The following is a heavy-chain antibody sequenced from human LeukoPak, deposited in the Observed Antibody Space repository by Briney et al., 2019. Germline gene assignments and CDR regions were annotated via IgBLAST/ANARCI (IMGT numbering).Heavy chain of an antibody. CDR2: ISYDGSNK. V-gene: IGHV3-30*03. D-gene: IGHD1-26*01. CDR3: ARKGGPRYSGSYGPGGGAFDI. CDR1: GFTFSSYS. Sequence: GGSLTLSCAASGFTFSSYSMNWVRQAPGKGLEWVAVISYDGSNKYYADSVKGRFTISRDNSKNTLYLQVNSLRAEDTAVYYCARKGGPRYSGSYGPGGGAFDIWGQGTMVTVSS. J-gene: IGHJ3*02.